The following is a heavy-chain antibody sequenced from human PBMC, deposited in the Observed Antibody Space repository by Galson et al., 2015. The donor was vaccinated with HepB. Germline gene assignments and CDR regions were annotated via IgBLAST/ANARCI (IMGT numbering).Heavy chain of an antibody. CDR3: ARDVGYSSGWYQGYFYGMDV. CDR1: GDSVSSNSAA. CDR2: TYYRSKWYY. J-gene: IGHJ6*02. V-gene: IGHV6-1*01. Sequence: CAISGDSVSSNSAAWNWIRQSPSRGLEWLGRTYYRSKWYYDYAVSVKTRITINPDTSKNQFSLQLNSVTPEDTAVYYCARDVGYSSGWYQGYFYGMDVWGQGTTVTVSS. D-gene: IGHD6-19*01.